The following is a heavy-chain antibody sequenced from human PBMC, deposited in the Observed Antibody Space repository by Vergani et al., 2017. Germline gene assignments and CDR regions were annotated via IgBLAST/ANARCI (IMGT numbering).Heavy chain of an antibody. D-gene: IGHD2-2*01. CDR1: GFTFDDYA. J-gene: IGHJ3*02. CDR2: ISWNSDIK. CDR3: ARDYCSSTSCYLGDAFDI. V-gene: IGHV3-9*01. Sequence: EVQLVESGGGLVQPGRSLRLSCAASGFTFDDYAIHWVRQAPGKGLEWVSGISWNSDIKGYADSVKGRFTISRDNAKNSLYLQMISLRTEDTALYYCARDYCSSTSCYLGDAFDIWGQGTMVTVSS.